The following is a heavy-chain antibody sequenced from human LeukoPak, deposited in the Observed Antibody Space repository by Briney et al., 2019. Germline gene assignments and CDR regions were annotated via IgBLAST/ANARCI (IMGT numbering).Heavy chain of an antibody. V-gene: IGHV3-21*01. Sequence: PGGSLRLSCAASGFTFSSYSMNWVRQAPGKGLEWVSSISSSSSYIYYADSVKGRFTISRDNAKNSLYLQMNSLRAEDTAVYYCATLPTTRGGEYYYYYMDVWGKGTTVTVSS. J-gene: IGHJ6*03. CDR3: ATLPTTRGGEYYYYYMDV. CDR1: GFTFSSYS. CDR2: ISSSSSYI. D-gene: IGHD4-17*01.